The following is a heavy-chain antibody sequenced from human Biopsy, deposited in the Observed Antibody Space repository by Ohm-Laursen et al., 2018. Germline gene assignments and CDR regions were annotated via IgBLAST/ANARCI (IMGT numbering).Heavy chain of an antibody. CDR1: GGTFSNSA. CDR3: APQTPRDPDILTGAYHYDMAV. J-gene: IGHJ6*02. D-gene: IGHD3-9*01. V-gene: IGHV1-69*13. Sequence: GASVKVSCKVSGGTFSNSAISWVRQAPGQGLEWMGGIITFFRTVNYAQNFQGRLTITADEFTDTAYMELRSLRSEDTAVYYCAPQTPRDPDILTGAYHYDMAVWGQRTTVTVSS. CDR2: IITFFRTV.